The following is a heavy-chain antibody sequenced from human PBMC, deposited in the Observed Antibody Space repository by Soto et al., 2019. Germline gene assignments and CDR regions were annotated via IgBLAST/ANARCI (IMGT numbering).Heavy chain of an antibody. CDR2: IIPIFGTA. D-gene: IGHD6-19*01. V-gene: IGHV1-69*13. Sequence: ASVKVSCKASGGTFSSYAISWVRQAPGQGLEWMGGIIPIFGTANYAQKFQGRVTITADESTSTAYMELSSLRSEDTAVYYCARSVEWLASFDYWGQGTLVTVSS. CDR3: ARSVEWLASFDY. CDR1: GGTFSSYA. J-gene: IGHJ4*02.